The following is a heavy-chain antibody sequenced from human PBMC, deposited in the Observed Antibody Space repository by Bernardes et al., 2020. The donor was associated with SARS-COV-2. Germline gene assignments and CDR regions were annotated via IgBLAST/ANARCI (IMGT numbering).Heavy chain of an antibody. CDR2: INPNSGNT. CDR3: ARATRVG. J-gene: IGHJ6*02. Sequence: ASVKVSCKASGYTFRNYDINWVRQATGQGLEWMGWINPNSGNTDYAQKFQGRVTMTRNNSISTAYMELSSLRAEDTAVYYCARATRVGWGQGTTVTVSS. CDR1: GYTFRNYD. V-gene: IGHV1-8*01.